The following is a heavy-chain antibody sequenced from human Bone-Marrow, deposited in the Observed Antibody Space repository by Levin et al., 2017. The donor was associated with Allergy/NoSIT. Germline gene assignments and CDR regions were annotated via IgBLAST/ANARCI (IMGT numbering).Heavy chain of an antibody. J-gene: IGHJ2*01. V-gene: IGHV3-15*01. Sequence: GGSLRLSCATSGFTFTTAWMTWVRHVPGKGLQWLGRIKSRTDGGTTEYAAPMKDRLIISRDDSKNTLFLQMSSLKSEDSGVYYCTTVGGALESIYYFDRWGRGTLVTVSS. CDR1: GFTFTTAW. CDR3: TTVGGALESIYYFDR. D-gene: IGHD2-15*01. CDR2: IKSRTDGGTT.